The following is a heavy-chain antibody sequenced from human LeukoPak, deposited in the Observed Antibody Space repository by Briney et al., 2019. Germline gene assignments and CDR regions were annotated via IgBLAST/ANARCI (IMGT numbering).Heavy chain of an antibody. Sequence: GESLKISCMTSGYSFIKYWIGWVRQMPGKGLEWMGIIHPGDSDTRYSPSFQGQVTISVDKSISTVYLHWSSLKASDTAMYYRARRREGYTVDDYWGQGALVTVSS. CDR3: ARRREGYTVDDY. D-gene: IGHD5-24*01. V-gene: IGHV5-51*01. CDR1: GYSFIKYW. J-gene: IGHJ4*02. CDR2: IHPGDSDT.